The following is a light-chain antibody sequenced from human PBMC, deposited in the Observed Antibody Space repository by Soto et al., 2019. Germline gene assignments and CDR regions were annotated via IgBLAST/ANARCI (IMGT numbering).Light chain of an antibody. J-gene: IGKJ1*01. Sequence: DIQMTQSPSTLSASVGDRVTITCRSSQSISNWLAWYQQKPGKAPKLLIYDASSLEGGVPSRFSGSGSGTEFSLTLSCLQPYDFATYYFQQYYSYWTFGKGTTVEIK. CDR1: QSISNW. CDR3: QQYYSYWT. CDR2: DAS. V-gene: IGKV1-5*01.